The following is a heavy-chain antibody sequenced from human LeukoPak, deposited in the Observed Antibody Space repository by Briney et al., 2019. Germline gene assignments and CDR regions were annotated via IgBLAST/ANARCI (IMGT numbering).Heavy chain of an antibody. V-gene: IGHV4-4*07. D-gene: IGHD4-11*01. CDR3: ARDLTTPPYNWFDL. J-gene: IGHJ5*02. CDR1: GGSISSYY. CDR2: IHTSGST. Sequence: SETLPLTCTVSGGSISSYYWSWIRQPAGKGLEWIGRIHTSGSTIYNPSLKSRVTMSVDTSKNQFSLWLSSVTAADTAVYYCARDLTTPPYNWFDLWGQGTLVTVSS.